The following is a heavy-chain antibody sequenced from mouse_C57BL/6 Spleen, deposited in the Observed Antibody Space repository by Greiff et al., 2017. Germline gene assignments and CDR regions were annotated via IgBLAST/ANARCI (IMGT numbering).Heavy chain of an antibody. V-gene: IGHV5-4*03. J-gene: IGHJ1*03. D-gene: IGHD1-1*01. Sequence: EVKLMESGGGLVKPGGSLKLSCAASGFTFSSYAMSWVRQTPEKRLEWVATISDGGSYTYYPDNVKGRFTISRDNAKNNLYLQMSHLKSEDTAMYYCARGGYYGTYSYFDVWGTGTTVTVSS. CDR2: ISDGGSYT. CDR1: GFTFSSYA. CDR3: ARGGYYGTYSYFDV.